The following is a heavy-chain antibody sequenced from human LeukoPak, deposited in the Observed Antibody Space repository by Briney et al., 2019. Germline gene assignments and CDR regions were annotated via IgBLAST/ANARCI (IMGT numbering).Heavy chain of an antibody. CDR3: ARGLHSSWFDY. J-gene: IGHJ4*02. CDR1: GGSISSYY. CDR2: IYYSGST. Sequence: PSETLSLTCTVSGGSISSYYWSWIRQPPGKGLEWIGYIYYSGSTNYNPSLKSRVTISVDTSKNQFSLKLSSVTAADTAVCYCARGLHSSWFDYWGQGTLVTVSS. V-gene: IGHV4-59*01. D-gene: IGHD6-13*01.